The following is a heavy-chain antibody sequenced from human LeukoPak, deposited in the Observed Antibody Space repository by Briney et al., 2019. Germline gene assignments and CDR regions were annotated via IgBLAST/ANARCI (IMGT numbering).Heavy chain of an antibody. Sequence: GGSLRLSCAASGFTFSNFGMAWVRQAPGKGLEWVSTINYSGGGTYYADSVRGRFTVSRDNSENVVYLQMNSLTAEDTAMYYCAKSPDGTGWKNYFDPWGQGTLVTVSS. CDR2: INYSGGGT. J-gene: IGHJ5*02. CDR3: AKSPDGTGWKNYFDP. V-gene: IGHV3-23*01. D-gene: IGHD1/OR15-1a*01. CDR1: GFTFSNFG.